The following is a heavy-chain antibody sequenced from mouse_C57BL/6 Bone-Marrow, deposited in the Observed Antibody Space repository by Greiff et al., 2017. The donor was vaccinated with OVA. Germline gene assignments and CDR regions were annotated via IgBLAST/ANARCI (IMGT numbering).Heavy chain of an antibody. CDR1: YTFSRRVH. V-gene: IGHV1-87*01. D-gene: IGHD4-1*02. CDR2: GRGLEWIG. Sequence: QVQLQQSGPELARPWASVKISCPAFYTFSRRVHFAIRDTNYWMQWVKQRPGRGLEWIGAIYPGNGDPSYNQKVKGKAKVTAEKYSITANMQLSSLTTEESAVYYCGFNWAIDYWGQGTTLTVSS. J-gene: IGHJ2*01. CDR3: TEESAVYYCGFNWAIDY.